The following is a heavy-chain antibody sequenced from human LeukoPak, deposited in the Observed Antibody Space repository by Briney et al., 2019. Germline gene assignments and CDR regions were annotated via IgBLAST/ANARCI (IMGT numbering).Heavy chain of an antibody. J-gene: IGHJ5*02. CDR3: ARSGRSSGSHHDWFDP. Sequence: ASVKVSCKVSGYTLTEFSMHWVRQAPGKGLEWMGGFDPEDGETIYAQKFQGRVTITADESTSTAYMELSSLRSEDTAVYYCARSGRSSGSHHDWFDPWGQGTLVTVSS. CDR2: FDPEDGET. D-gene: IGHD6-19*01. CDR1: GYTLTEFS. V-gene: IGHV1-24*01.